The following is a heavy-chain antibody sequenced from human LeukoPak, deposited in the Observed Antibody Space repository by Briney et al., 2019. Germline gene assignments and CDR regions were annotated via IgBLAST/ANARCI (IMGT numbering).Heavy chain of an antibody. V-gene: IGHV1-69*05. J-gene: IGHJ4*02. D-gene: IGHD6-13*01. CDR1: GGTFSSYA. CDR2: IIPIFGTT. Sequence: SVKVSCKASGGTFSSYAISWVRQAPGQGLEWMGGIIPIFGTTKYAQKCQGRVTITTDEYTSTAYMELSSLRSEDTAVYYCAQRQAAVIAAAGTRGPFDYWGQGTLVTVST. CDR3: AQRQAAVIAAAGTRGPFDY.